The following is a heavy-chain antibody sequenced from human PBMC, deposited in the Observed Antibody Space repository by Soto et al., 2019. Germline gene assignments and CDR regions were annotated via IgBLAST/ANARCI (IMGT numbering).Heavy chain of an antibody. V-gene: IGHV4-34*01. CDR1: GGSFSGYY. Sequence: SETLSLTCAIYGGSFSGYYWSWIRQPPGKGLEWIGEINHSGSTNYNPSLKSRVTISVDTSKNQFSLKLSSVTAADTAVYYCARGRYSSSWFPFDYWGQGTLVTVSS. D-gene: IGHD6-13*01. J-gene: IGHJ4*02. CDR3: ARGRYSSSWFPFDY. CDR2: INHSGST.